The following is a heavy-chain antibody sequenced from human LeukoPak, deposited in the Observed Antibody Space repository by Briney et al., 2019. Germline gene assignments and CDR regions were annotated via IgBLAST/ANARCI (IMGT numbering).Heavy chain of an antibody. CDR2: LSNDATNK. D-gene: IGHD3-9*01. CDR1: GFRFGGYA. J-gene: IGHJ4*02. Sequence: PGGSLRLSRSRSGFRFGGYALSWVRQAPGKGQEWVASLSNDATNKYYADSVKGRFTISRDNSKNTLYLQMSSLGAEDTAVYYCASTHRNLAILSGYFDYWGQGMLVTVSS. V-gene: IGHV3-30*04. CDR3: ASTHRNLAILSGYFDY.